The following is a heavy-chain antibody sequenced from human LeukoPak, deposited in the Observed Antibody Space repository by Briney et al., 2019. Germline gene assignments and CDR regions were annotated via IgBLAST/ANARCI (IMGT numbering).Heavy chain of an antibody. Sequence: LWRSLRHFYGAAGVNFTHYARHWIRKNPGKGLEWVAVIFYDGTIQYYSDSVRGRLMVSRDNPKNTLYLQMNSLRAEDTAVYYCARDFMYNVNCAGCWGQGTLVTVSS. D-gene: IGHD1-14*01. CDR3: ARDFMYNVNCAGC. CDR1: GVNFTHYA. CDR2: IFYDGTIQ. V-gene: IGHV3-30*03. J-gene: IGHJ4*02.